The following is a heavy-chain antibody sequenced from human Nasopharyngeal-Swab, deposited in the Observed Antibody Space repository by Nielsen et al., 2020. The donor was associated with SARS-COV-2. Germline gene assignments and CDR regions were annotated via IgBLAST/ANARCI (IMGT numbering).Heavy chain of an antibody. V-gene: IGHV4-39*01. CDR3: ATPRYYYGSVSYGGMDV. J-gene: IGHJ6*02. CDR1: GRSISSSSYY. CDR2: INYSGST. D-gene: IGHD3-10*01. Sequence: SETLSPTCTVSGRSISSSSYYWGWIRQPPGKGLEWIGSINYSGSTHYNPSTKSRVTISVATSKNQFSLKLSSVTAADTAVYYCATPRYYYGSVSYGGMDVWGQGTTVTVSS.